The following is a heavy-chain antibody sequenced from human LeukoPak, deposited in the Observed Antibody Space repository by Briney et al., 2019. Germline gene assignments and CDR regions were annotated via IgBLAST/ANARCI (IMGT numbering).Heavy chain of an antibody. Sequence: GGSLRLSCAASGFTFSSYSMNWVRQAPGKGLEWVSSISSSSSYIYYADSVKGRFTISRDNAKNSLYLQMNSLRAEDTAVYYCARDFNYYDSSGRIGGAFDIWGQGTMVTVSS. V-gene: IGHV3-21*01. D-gene: IGHD3-22*01. CDR1: GFTFSSYS. J-gene: IGHJ3*02. CDR3: ARDFNYYDSSGRIGGAFDI. CDR2: ISSSSSYI.